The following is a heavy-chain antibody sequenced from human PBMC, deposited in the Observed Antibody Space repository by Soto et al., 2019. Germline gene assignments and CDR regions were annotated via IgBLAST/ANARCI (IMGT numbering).Heavy chain of an antibody. CDR2: IYYSGST. J-gene: IGHJ4*02. D-gene: IGHD4-17*01. CDR3: ARVNYGGNSGRFDY. V-gene: IGHV4-59*01. Sequence: SETLSLTCTVSGGSISRDYWSWIRQPPGKGLEWIGYIYYSGSTNYNPSLKSRVTISVDTSKNQFSLKLSSVTAADTAVYYCARVNYGGNSGRFDYWGQGTLVTVS. CDR1: GGSISRDY.